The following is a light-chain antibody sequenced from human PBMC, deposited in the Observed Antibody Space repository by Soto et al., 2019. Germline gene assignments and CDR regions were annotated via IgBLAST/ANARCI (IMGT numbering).Light chain of an antibody. Sequence: SYELTQPPSLSVSPGQTARITCSGDALPKQYAYWYQQKPGQAPVLVIYKDNERPSGIPERFSGSSSGTTVTLTISGVQAEDEADYYCQSADSSGTWVFGGGTQLTVL. CDR1: ALPKQY. J-gene: IGLJ3*02. CDR3: QSADSSGTWV. CDR2: KDN. V-gene: IGLV3-25*02.